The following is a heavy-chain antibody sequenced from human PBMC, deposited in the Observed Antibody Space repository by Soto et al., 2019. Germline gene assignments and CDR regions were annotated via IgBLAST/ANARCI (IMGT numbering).Heavy chain of an antibody. CDR3: ARTYYYDSSGYYYGWNY. CDR1: GYSFSTYW. Sequence: PGESLKISCTGSGYSFSTYWIAWVRQMPGKGLEWMGIIYPGDSDTRYSPSFQGQVTISADKSISTAYLQWSSLKASDTAMYYCARTYYYDSSGYYYGWNYWGQGTLVTVSS. V-gene: IGHV5-51*01. J-gene: IGHJ4*02. D-gene: IGHD3-22*01. CDR2: IYPGDSDT.